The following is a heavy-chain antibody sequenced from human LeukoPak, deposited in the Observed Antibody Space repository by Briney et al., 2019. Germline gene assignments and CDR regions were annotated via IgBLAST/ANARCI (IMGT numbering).Heavy chain of an antibody. CDR2: VSGSGGST. J-gene: IGHJ1*01. CDR1: GFTFSSHA. CDR3: AEASPSDSSSWYPSWH. Sequence: PGGSLRLSCAASGFTFSSHAMSWVRQAPGKGLEWVSAVSGSGGSTYYADSVKGRFTISRDNSKNTLHLQMSSLRAEDTALYYCAEASPSDSSSWYPSWHWGQGTLVTVSS. D-gene: IGHD6-13*01. V-gene: IGHV3-23*01.